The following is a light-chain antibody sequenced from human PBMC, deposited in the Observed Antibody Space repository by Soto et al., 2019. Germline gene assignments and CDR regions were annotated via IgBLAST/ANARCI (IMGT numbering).Light chain of an antibody. V-gene: IGKV3-20*01. CDR1: QSVSSSY. Sequence: EIVLTQSPGTLSLSPGERATISCRASQSVSSSYLAWYQQKPGQAPRLLIYGASSRATGIPGRFSGSGSGTDFTLTISRLEPEDFAVYYCQQYGSSPPLTFGGGTKVEIK. CDR2: GAS. CDR3: QQYGSSPPLT. J-gene: IGKJ4*01.